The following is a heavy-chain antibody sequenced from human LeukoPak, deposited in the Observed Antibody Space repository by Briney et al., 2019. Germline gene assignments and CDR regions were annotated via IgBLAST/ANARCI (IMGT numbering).Heavy chain of an antibody. Sequence: KSSETLSLTCTVSGGSISSGSYYWSWIRQPAGKGLXWIGRIYTSGSTNYNPSLKSRVTISVDTSKNQFSLKLSSVTAADTAVYYCARDSLYYYYYMDVWGKGTTVTVSS. CDR1: GGSISSGSYY. CDR3: ARDSLYYYYYMDV. V-gene: IGHV4-61*02. CDR2: IYTSGST. J-gene: IGHJ6*03.